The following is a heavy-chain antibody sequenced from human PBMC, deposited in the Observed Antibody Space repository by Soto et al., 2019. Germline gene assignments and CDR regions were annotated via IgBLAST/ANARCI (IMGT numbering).Heavy chain of an antibody. V-gene: IGHV3-33*01. CDR3: AGEGVEITMVRGVISYYGMDV. CDR2: IWYDGSNK. J-gene: IGHJ6*02. Sequence: PGESLKISCAASGFTFSSYGMHWVRQAPGKGLEWVAVIWYDGSNKYYADSVKGRFTISRDNSKNTLYLRMNSLRAEDTAVYYCAGEGVEITMVRGVISYYGMDVWGQGTTVTVSS. D-gene: IGHD3-10*01. CDR1: GFTFSSYG.